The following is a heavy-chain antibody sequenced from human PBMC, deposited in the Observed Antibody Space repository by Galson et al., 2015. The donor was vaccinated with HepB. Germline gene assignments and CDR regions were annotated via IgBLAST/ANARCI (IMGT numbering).Heavy chain of an antibody. CDR2: ISYDGSNK. CDR1: GFTFSSYG. Sequence: SLRLSCAASGFTFSSYGMHWVRQAPGKGLEWVAVISYDGSNKYYADSVKGRFTISRDNSKNTLYLQMNSLRAEDTAVYYCAKDAMEVVVSTPDYWGQGTLVTVSS. J-gene: IGHJ4*02. CDR3: AKDAMEVVVSTPDY. D-gene: IGHD3-22*01. V-gene: IGHV3-30*18.